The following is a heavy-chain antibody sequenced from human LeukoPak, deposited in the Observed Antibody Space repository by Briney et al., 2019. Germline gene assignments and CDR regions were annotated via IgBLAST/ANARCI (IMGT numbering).Heavy chain of an antibody. CDR1: GFTFSSYS. J-gene: IGHJ4*02. CDR3: ASGNYDILTGYYYYFDY. V-gene: IGHV3-21*01. CDR2: ISSSSSYI. D-gene: IGHD3-9*01. Sequence: GGSLRLSCAASGFTFSSYSMNWVRQAPGKGLEWVSSISSSSSYIYYADSVKGRFTISRDNAKNSLYLQMNSLRAEDTAVYYCASGNYDILTGYYYYFDYWGQGTLVTVSS.